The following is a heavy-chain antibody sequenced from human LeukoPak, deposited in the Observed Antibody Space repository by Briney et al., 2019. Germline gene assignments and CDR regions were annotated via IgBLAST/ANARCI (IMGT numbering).Heavy chain of an antibody. CDR3: AKEDSSFSLESDAFDI. J-gene: IGHJ3*02. V-gene: IGHV3-30*02. D-gene: IGHD3-22*01. Sequence: PGGSLRLSCITSGFLFTNYGFHWVRQAPGKGFEWVAFIRYDGSDKYYADSVKGRFTISRDNSKNTVYLQMNSLRAEDTAVYSCAKEDSSFSLESDAFDIWGQGTPVIVSS. CDR1: GFLFTNYG. CDR2: IRYDGSDK.